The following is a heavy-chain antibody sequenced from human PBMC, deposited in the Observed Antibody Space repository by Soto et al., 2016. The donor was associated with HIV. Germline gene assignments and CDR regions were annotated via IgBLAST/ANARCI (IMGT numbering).Heavy chain of an antibody. D-gene: IGHD3-22*01. V-gene: IGHV1-24*01. CDR1: GYTLTELS. J-gene: IGHJ4*02. Sequence: QVQVVQSGAEVKKPGASVILSCKVSGYTLTELSMHWVQQVPGKGLEWMGGFYPEDGETIYAQKFQGRVTMTEDTSTDTAYMELSSLRSEDTAIYYCATGMGHYYDSSGYYQGYWGQGTLVTVSS. CDR3: ATGMGHYYDSSGYYQGY. CDR2: FYPEDGET.